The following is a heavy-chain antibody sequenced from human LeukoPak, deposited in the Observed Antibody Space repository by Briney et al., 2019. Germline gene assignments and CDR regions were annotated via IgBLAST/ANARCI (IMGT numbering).Heavy chain of an antibody. J-gene: IGHJ6*03. CDR1: GFTFSSYG. CDR2: IWFDGSNK. D-gene: IGHD2-15*01. Sequence: PGRSLRLSCAASGFTFSSYGMHWVRQAPGKGLEWVAVIWFDGSNKYYADSVKGRFTISRDNSKNTLYLQMNSLRAEDTAVYYCARDYCSGGSCYFYYYYYMDVWGKGTTVTVSS. CDR3: ARDYCSGGSCYFYYYYYMDV. V-gene: IGHV3-33*01.